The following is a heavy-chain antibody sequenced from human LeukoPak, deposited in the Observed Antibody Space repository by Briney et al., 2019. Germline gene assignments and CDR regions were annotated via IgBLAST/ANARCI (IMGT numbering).Heavy chain of an antibody. CDR1: GGSFSGYY. CDR2: INHSGST. D-gene: IGHD3-9*01. V-gene: IGHV4-34*01. Sequence: PSETLSLTCAVYGGSFSGYYWSWIRQPPGKGLEWIGDINHSGSTNYNPSLKSRVTISVDTSKNQFSLKLSSVTAADTAVYYCARGSSLRYFDWLIQAPDYWGQGTLVTVSS. CDR3: ARGSSLRYFDWLIQAPDY. J-gene: IGHJ4*02.